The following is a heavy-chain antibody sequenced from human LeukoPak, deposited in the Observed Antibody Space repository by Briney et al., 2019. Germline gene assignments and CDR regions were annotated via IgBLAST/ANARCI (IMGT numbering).Heavy chain of an antibody. D-gene: IGHD3-10*01. Sequence: PSETLSLTCTVSGGSISSSIYYWGWIRQPPGEGLEWIGTIYYSGNTYYNPSLRSRVTISVDTSKNQFSLKLSSVTAADTAVYYCARGMVRGVLQVYYYMDVWGKGTTVTISS. V-gene: IGHV4-39*01. CDR1: GGSISSSIYY. CDR3: ARGMVRGVLQVYYYMDV. J-gene: IGHJ6*03. CDR2: IYYSGNT.